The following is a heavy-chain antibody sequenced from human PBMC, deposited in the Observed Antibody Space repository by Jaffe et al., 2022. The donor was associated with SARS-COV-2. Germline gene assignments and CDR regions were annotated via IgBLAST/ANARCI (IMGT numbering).Heavy chain of an antibody. CDR2: IRSKAYGGTT. CDR1: GFTFGDYA. V-gene: IGHV3-49*04. CDR3: TRDPGYCSSTSCWGVRY. J-gene: IGHJ4*02. Sequence: EVQLVESGGGLVQPGRSLRLSCTASGFTFGDYAMSWVRQAPGKGLEWVGFIRSKAYGGTTEYAASVKGRFTISRDDSKSIAYLQMNSLKTEDTAVYYCTRDPGYCSSTSCWGVRYWGQGTLVTVSS. D-gene: IGHD2-2*01.